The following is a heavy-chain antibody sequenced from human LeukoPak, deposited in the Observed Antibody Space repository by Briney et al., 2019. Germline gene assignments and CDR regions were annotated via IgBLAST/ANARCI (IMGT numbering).Heavy chain of an antibody. Sequence: PGGSLRLSCAASGFTITNSYMNWVRQAPGKGLEWVSVIYADSVKGRFTISRDHARNTVYLQMNTLRAEDTAVYYCARESSVSGWPFDYWGQGTLVTVSS. CDR3: ARESSVSGWPFDY. CDR2: IY. CDR1: GFTITNSY. V-gene: IGHV3-53*01. J-gene: IGHJ4*02. D-gene: IGHD6-19*01.